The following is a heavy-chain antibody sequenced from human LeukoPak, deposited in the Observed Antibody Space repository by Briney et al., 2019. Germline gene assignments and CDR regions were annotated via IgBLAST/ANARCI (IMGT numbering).Heavy chain of an antibody. Sequence: SETLSLTCAVSGGSISSSNWWSWVRQPPGKGLEWIGYIYHSGSTYYNPSLKSRVTISVDRSKNQFSLKLSSVTAADTAVYYCARRSTVTHASPFDYWGQGTLVTVSS. CDR2: IYHSGST. V-gene: IGHV4-4*02. D-gene: IGHD4-17*01. J-gene: IGHJ4*02. CDR1: GGSISSSNW. CDR3: ARRSTVTHASPFDY.